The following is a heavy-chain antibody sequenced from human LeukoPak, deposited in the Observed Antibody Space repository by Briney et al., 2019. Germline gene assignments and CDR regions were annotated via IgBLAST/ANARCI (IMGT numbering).Heavy chain of an antibody. Sequence: QSGGSLRLSCAASGFTFSSYAMSWVRQAPGKGLEWVSAISGSGGSTYYADSVKGRFTISRDNSKNTLYLQMNSLRAEDTAVYYCAKFNGIVVVPAAINWFDPWGQGTLVTVSS. D-gene: IGHD2-2*01. J-gene: IGHJ5*02. CDR1: GFTFSSYA. CDR2: ISGSGGST. V-gene: IGHV3-23*01. CDR3: AKFNGIVVVPAAINWFDP.